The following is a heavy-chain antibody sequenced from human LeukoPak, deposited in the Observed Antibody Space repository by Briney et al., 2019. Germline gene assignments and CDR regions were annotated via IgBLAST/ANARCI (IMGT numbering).Heavy chain of an antibody. V-gene: IGHV3-30*18. Sequence: PGRSLRLSCAASGFTFSSYGMHWVRQAPGKGLEWVAVISYDGSNKYYADSVKGRFTISRDNSKNTLYLQMNSLRAEDTAVYYCAKELTYSSSLNYYYYGMDVWGQGTTVTVSS. D-gene: IGHD6-13*01. CDR2: ISYDGSNK. CDR3: AKELTYSSSLNYYYYGMDV. CDR1: GFTFSSYG. J-gene: IGHJ6*02.